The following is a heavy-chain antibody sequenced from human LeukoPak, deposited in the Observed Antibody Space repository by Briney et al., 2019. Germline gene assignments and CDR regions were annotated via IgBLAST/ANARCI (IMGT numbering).Heavy chain of an antibody. J-gene: IGHJ5*02. V-gene: IGHV4-59*08. D-gene: IGHD6-19*01. CDR3: VRHADSSGWYCLTCPGPLFDP. Sequence: SETLSLTCTVSGGSISSYYWSWIRQPPGKGLEWIGYIYYSGSTNYNPSLKSRVTISVDTSKNQFSLKLSSVTAADTAVYYCVRHADSSGWYCLTCPGPLFDPWGQGTLVTVSS. CDR2: IYYSGST. CDR1: GGSISSYY.